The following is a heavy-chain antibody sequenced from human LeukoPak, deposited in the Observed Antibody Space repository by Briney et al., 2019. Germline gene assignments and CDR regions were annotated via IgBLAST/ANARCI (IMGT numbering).Heavy chain of an antibody. Sequence: PSETLSLTCTVSGGSISSYYWSWIRQPPGKGLEWIGYIYYSGSTNYNPSLKSRVTISVDTSKNQFSLKLSSVTAADTAVYYCAREVAPYDSSGYYLRKGDFDIWGQGTMVTVSS. CDR1: GGSISSYY. CDR2: IYYSGST. J-gene: IGHJ3*02. D-gene: IGHD3-22*01. V-gene: IGHV4-59*01. CDR3: AREVAPYDSSGYYLRKGDFDI.